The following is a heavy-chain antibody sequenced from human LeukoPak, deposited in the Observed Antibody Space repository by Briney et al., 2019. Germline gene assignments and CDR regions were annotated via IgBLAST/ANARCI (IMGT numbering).Heavy chain of an antibody. Sequence: PSETLSLTCTVSGGSINSGGYYWSWIRQHPGKGLEWIGYIYYSGSTYYNPSLKSRVTISVDTSKNQFSLKLSSVTAADTAVYYCAREPISGGNSVSWGQGTLVTVSS. CDR2: IYYSGST. CDR1: GGSINSGGYY. V-gene: IGHV4-31*03. J-gene: IGHJ4*02. CDR3: AREPISGGNSVS. D-gene: IGHD4-23*01.